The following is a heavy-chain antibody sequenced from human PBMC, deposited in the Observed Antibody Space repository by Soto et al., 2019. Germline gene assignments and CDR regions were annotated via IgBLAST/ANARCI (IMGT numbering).Heavy chain of an antibody. J-gene: IGHJ3*02. CDR1: GGSISSGGYY. CDR2: IYYSGST. Sequence: SETLSLTCTVSGGSISSGGYYWSWIRQHPGKGLEWIGYIYYSGSTYYNPSLKSRVTLSVDTSKNQFSLKLSSVTAADTAVYYCARDQNYDILTGPTFDIWGQGTMVTVSS. D-gene: IGHD3-9*01. V-gene: IGHV4-31*03. CDR3: ARDQNYDILTGPTFDI.